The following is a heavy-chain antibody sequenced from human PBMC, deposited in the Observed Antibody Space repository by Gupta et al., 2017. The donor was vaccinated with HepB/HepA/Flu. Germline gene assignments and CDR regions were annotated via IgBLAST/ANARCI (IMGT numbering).Heavy chain of an antibody. CDR3: ARHRSGGLDAFDL. CDR2: IHPGDSDT. Sequence: EVLLVQYGAEVKKPGESLKISCQGSGYTFTSNWIGWVRQRPGKGLEWRAIIHPGDSDTRYSPSFQVQVTISADKTIKTAYLQWSSLKASDTAMYFCARHRSGGLDAFDLWGQGTMVTVSS. V-gene: IGHV5-51*01. D-gene: IGHD1-1*01. J-gene: IGHJ3*01. CDR1: GYTFTSNW.